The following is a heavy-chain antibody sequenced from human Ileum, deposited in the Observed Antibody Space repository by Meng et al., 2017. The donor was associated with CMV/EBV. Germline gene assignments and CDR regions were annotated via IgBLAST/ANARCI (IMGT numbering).Heavy chain of an antibody. CDR3: AREESVGIAVTGTFDY. V-gene: IGHV4-4*07. J-gene: IGHJ4*02. CDR2: IYSSGST. D-gene: IGHD6-19*01. Sequence: QVQLEESGSGLVKPSETLSLTCTVSGDSISSNFWSWIRQPAGKGLEWIGRIYSSGSTFYNPSLNSRVTMSVDTSKNQFSLSLASVTAADTAIYFCAREESVGIAVTGTFDYWGRGILVTVSS. CDR1: GDSISSNF.